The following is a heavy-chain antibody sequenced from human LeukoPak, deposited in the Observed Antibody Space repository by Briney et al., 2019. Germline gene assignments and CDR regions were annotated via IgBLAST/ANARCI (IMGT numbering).Heavy chain of an antibody. Sequence: PGGSLRLSCAASGFTFSSYSVNWVRQAPGKGLEWVSSISSSSAYIYYADSVKGRFTISRDNAKNSLYLQMNSLRAEDTAVYYCAPGDPLGYWGQGTLVTVSS. J-gene: IGHJ4*02. CDR2: ISSSSAYI. V-gene: IGHV3-21*06. D-gene: IGHD7-27*01. CDR3: APGDPLGY. CDR1: GFTFSSYS.